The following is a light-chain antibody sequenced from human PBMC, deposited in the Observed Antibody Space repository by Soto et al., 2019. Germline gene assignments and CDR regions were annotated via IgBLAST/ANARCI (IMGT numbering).Light chain of an antibody. Sequence: QSVLTQPPSVSGAPGQRITISCTGSSSNIGAGYEVHWYQQLPGTAPKLPIYGNSNRPSGVPDRFSGSKSGTSASLAITGLQAEDEADYYCQSYDSSLSALFGGRTQLTVL. CDR2: GNS. CDR1: SSNIGAGYE. V-gene: IGLV1-40*01. J-gene: IGLJ3*02. CDR3: QSYDSSLSAL.